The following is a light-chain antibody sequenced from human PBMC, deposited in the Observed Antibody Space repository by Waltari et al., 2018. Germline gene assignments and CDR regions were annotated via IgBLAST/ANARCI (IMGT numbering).Light chain of an antibody. CDR1: QSVSRT. V-gene: IGKV3-20*01. Sequence: EIVLTQSPGTLSLSPGERATLSCRTSQSVSRTLAWYQQTPGQAPRLLIYAASSRATGIPDRFSGSGSGTDFSLTISRLEPEDFAVYYCQHYVTLPVTFGPGTKVEIK. CDR2: AAS. CDR3: QHYVTLPVT. J-gene: IGKJ1*01.